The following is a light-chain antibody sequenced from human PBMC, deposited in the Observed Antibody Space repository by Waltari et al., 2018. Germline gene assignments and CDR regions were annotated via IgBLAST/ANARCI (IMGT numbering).Light chain of an antibody. V-gene: IGLV7-43*01. CDR3: LLYYGGAHV. Sequence: QTVVTQEPSLTVSPGGTVTLTCASSTGAVTSGYYPNWVQQKPGQAPRALIYSTSNKHPCTPSRFSGSLLGGKAALTRSGVQPEDEAEYYCLLYYGGAHVFGGGTKLTVL. CDR2: STS. CDR1: TGAVTSGYY. J-gene: IGLJ3*02.